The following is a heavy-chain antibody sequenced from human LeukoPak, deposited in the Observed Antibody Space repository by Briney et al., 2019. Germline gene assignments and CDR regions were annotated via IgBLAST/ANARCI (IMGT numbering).Heavy chain of an antibody. Sequence: ASVKVSCKASGYTFTSYDINWVRQATGQGLEWMGRMNPNSGNTGYAQKFQGRVTMTRNTSISTAYMELSSLTSDDTAVYYCACRIAAAGTKDYWGQGTLVTVSS. V-gene: IGHV1-8*01. CDR2: MNPNSGNT. CDR1: GYTFTSYD. CDR3: ACRIAAAGTKDY. D-gene: IGHD6-13*01. J-gene: IGHJ4*02.